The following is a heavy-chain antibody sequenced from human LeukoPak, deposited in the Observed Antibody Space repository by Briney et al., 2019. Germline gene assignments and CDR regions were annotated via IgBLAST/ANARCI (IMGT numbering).Heavy chain of an antibody. V-gene: IGHV3-11*01. J-gene: IGHJ4*02. Sequence: GGSLRLSCAASGFTFSDYYMSWIRQAPGKGLEWVSYISSSGSTIYYADSVKGRFTIPRDNAKNSLYLQMNSLRAEDTAVYYCARGPPYYDILTGYPDYWGQGTLVTVSS. CDR1: GFTFSDYY. CDR3: ARGPPYYDILTGYPDY. D-gene: IGHD3-9*01. CDR2: ISSSGSTI.